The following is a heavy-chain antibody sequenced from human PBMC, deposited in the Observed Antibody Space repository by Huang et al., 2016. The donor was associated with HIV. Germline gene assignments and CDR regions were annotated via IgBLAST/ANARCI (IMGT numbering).Heavy chain of an antibody. J-gene: IGHJ5*02. D-gene: IGHD5-18*01. CDR3: ARTAYSYGFRQGYNWFDP. CDR2: INPIFGTA. Sequence: QVLLVQSGAEVRKPGSSVKVSCTAFGGTFSSYAISWVRQAPGQGLEWMGGINPIFGTANYTQKFQGGVTITVDESTNTGYMELTRLTSEDTAVYYCARTAYSYGFRQGYNWFDPWGQGTPVTVSS. V-gene: IGHV1-69*13. CDR1: GGTFSSYA.